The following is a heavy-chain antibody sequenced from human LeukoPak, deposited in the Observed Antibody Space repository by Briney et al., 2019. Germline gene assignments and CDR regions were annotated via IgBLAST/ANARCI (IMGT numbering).Heavy chain of an antibody. V-gene: IGHV3-21*01. Sequence: GGSLRLSCAASGFTFSSYSMNWVRQAPGKGLEWVSPISSSSSYIYYADSVKGRFTISRDNAKNSLYLQMNSLRAEDTAVYYCARDLIVGATDPYYFDYWGQGTLVTVSS. CDR2: ISSSSSYI. J-gene: IGHJ4*02. CDR3: ARDLIVGATDPYYFDY. D-gene: IGHD1-26*01. CDR1: GFTFSSYS.